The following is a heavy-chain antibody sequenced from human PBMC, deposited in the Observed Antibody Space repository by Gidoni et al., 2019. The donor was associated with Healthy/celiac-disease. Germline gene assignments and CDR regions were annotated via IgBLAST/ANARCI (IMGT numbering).Heavy chain of an antibody. CDR2: ISGSGGST. CDR1: GFTFSSYA. Sequence: EVQLLESGGGLVQPGGSLRLSCAASGFTFSSYAMSWVRQAPGKGLEWVSAISGSGGSTYYADSVKGRFTISRDNSKNTLYLQMNSLRAEDTAVYYCANGVSSSWYGLGAFDIWGQGTMVTVSS. J-gene: IGHJ3*02. D-gene: IGHD6-13*01. V-gene: IGHV3-23*01. CDR3: ANGVSSSWYGLGAFDI.